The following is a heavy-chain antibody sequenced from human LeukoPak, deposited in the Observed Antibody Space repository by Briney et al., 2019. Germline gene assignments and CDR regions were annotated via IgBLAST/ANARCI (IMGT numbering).Heavy chain of an antibody. D-gene: IGHD6-6*01. Sequence: SETPSLTCTVAGGSMSRYYGRWIRQPPGKGLEWIGYIYYGGSTKYNPSLKSRVSISVGTSKNQFSLKLSSVTAADTAVYYCARDTRAARDYWFDPWGQGTLATVSS. CDR3: ARDTRAARDYWFDP. V-gene: IGHV4-59*01. CDR1: GGSMSRYY. CDR2: IYYGGST. J-gene: IGHJ5*02.